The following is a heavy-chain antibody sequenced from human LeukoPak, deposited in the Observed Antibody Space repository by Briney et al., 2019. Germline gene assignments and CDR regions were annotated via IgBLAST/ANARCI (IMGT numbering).Heavy chain of an antibody. V-gene: IGHV3-33*06. CDR2: IWSDATNQ. J-gene: IGHJ4*02. CDR3: AKDIQRGFDYTNSLDY. D-gene: IGHD4-11*01. CDR1: GFIFSDYG. Sequence: PGGSLRLSCAASGFIFSDYGMHWVRQAPGKGLEWVAVIWSDATNQYYADSVRGRFAISRDDSTSMVYLQMNSLRAEDTAVYFCAKDIQRGFDYTNSLDYWGQGTLLTVSS.